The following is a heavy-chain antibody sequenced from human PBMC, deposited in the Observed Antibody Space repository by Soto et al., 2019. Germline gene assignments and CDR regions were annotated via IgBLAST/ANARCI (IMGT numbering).Heavy chain of an antibody. CDR1: GYTFTSYY. J-gene: IGHJ3*02. Sequence: ASVKVSCKASGYTFTSYYMHWVRQAPGQGLEWMGIINPSGGSTSYAQKFQGRVTMTRDTSTSTVYMELSSLRSEDTAVYYCARVLEPLDGPGAFDIWGQGTMVTISS. CDR2: INPSGGST. CDR3: ARVLEPLDGPGAFDI. V-gene: IGHV1-46*01.